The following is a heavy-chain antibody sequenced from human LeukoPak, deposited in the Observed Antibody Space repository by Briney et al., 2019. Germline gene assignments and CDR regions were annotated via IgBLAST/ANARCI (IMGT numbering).Heavy chain of an antibody. J-gene: IGHJ6*02. CDR2: MDHSGST. D-gene: IGHD3-3*01. V-gene: IGHV4-34*01. CDR1: GGSFSGYY. CDR3: ARAGLRFFEWSQNYYYAMDV. Sequence: SETLSLTCAVHGGSFSGYYWSWIRQPPGKGLEWIGEMDHSGSTNYNPSLKSRVTISVDTSKNQFSLNLRSVTAADTAVYYCARAGLRFFEWSQNYYYAMDVWGQGTTVTVSS.